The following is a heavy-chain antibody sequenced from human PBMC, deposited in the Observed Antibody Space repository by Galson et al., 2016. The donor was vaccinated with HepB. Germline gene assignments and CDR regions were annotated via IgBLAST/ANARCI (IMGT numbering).Heavy chain of an antibody. V-gene: IGHV3-23*01. CDR1: GFTFSSYA. Sequence: SLRLSCAASGFTFSSYAMSWVRQAPGKGLEWVSSISGDGAPYYVDSMKGRFTISRDNSKNILYLQMKSLRDEDTAVYYCAKRPYSYGWHYGMDVWGQRTTVTVSS. CDR2: ISGDGAP. J-gene: IGHJ6*02. CDR3: AKRPYSYGWHYGMDV. D-gene: IGHD5-18*01.